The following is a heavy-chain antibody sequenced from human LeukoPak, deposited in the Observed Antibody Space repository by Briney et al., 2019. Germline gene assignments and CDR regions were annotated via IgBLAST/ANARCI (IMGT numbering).Heavy chain of an antibody. CDR2: ISGSGGST. V-gene: IGHV3-23*01. D-gene: IGHD6-13*01. CDR1: GFTFSSYA. J-gene: IGHJ3*02. Sequence: GGSLRLSCAASGFTFSSYAMSWVRRAPGKGLEWVSAISGSGGSTYYADSVKGRFTISRDNSKNTLYLQMNSLRAEDTAVYYCARARSSWYDPDAFDIWGQGTMVTVSS. CDR3: ARARSSWYDPDAFDI.